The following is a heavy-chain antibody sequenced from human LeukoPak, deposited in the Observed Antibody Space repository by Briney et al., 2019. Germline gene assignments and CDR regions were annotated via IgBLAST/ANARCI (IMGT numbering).Heavy chain of an antibody. J-gene: IGHJ4*02. V-gene: IGHV4-4*07. CDR3: ARVADRFGYNYGIDEYFDY. D-gene: IGHD5-18*01. CDR2: IYASGTT. Sequence: SETLSLTCTVSGGSIKSYYWSWIRQPAGEGLEWLGHIYASGTTNYNPSHNSRVTMSVDTSKNQFSLRLASVTAADTAVYYCARVADRFGYNYGIDEYFDYWGQGTLVTVSS. CDR1: GGSIKSYY.